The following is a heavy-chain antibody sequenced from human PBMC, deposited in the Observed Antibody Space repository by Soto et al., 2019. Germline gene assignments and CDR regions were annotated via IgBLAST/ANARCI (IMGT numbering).Heavy chain of an antibody. CDR1: VFTFSSYA. V-gene: IGHV3-23*01. Sequence: WWSLRLSCSASVFTFSSYAMSWVRQAPGKGLEWVSAISGSGGSTYYADSVKGRFTISRDNSKNTLYLQMNSLRAEDTAVYYCAKQGSSGYPSGAFDIWGQGTMVTVSS. CDR3: AKQGSSGYPSGAFDI. CDR2: ISGSGGST. D-gene: IGHD3-22*01. J-gene: IGHJ3*02.